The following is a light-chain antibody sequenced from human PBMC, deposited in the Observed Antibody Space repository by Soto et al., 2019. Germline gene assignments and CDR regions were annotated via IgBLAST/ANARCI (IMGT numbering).Light chain of an antibody. CDR1: HSVNMY. V-gene: IGKV3-11*01. CDR3: QQREHWPPIT. CDR2: DTS. Sequence: EVVLTQSPATLSLSPGERATLSCRASHSVNMYLAWYQQKPGQAPRLLIYDTSNRATGIPARFSGSGSGTDFTLTISSLEPEDFAVYYCQQREHWPPITFGQGTRLEIK. J-gene: IGKJ5*01.